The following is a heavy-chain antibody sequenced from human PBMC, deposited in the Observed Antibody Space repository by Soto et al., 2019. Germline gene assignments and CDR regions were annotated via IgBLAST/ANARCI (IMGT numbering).Heavy chain of an antibody. CDR2: INGGGGST. CDR3: AKPAGSVGYYSPFDY. Sequence: EVQLLESGGGLVQPGGSLRLSCAASGFTFSSYAMSWVRQAPGKGLEWVSAINGGGGSTYYADSVKGRFTISRDNSKNTLYLQMNSLGAEDTAVYYCAKPAGSVGYYSPFDYWGQGTLVTVSS. V-gene: IGHV3-23*01. D-gene: IGHD3-22*01. J-gene: IGHJ4*02. CDR1: GFTFSSYA.